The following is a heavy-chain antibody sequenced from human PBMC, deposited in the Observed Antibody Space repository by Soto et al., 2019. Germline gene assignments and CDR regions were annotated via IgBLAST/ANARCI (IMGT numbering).Heavy chain of an antibody. CDR1: GGAISTSSYF. J-gene: IGHJ4*02. V-gene: IGHV4-39*01. CDR2: IYYVGST. D-gene: IGHD3-10*01. CDR3: ARHVRYYGARDYPYSSHY. Sequence: PSETLSLTCTVSGGAISTSSYFWGWIRQSPGKGLEWIGDIYYVGSTFYNPSLKSRVSISVDTSKSQFSLNVNSVTAADTAVYFCARHVRYYGARDYPYSSHYCGQGAQVTVSA.